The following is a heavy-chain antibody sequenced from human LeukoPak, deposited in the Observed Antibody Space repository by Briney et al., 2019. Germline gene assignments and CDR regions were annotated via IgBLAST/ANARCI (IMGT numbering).Heavy chain of an antibody. CDR3: ARNWNILGDISWFDP. CDR2: IYYGGST. CDR1: GGSMRSYN. D-gene: IGHD1-1*01. V-gene: IGHV4-59*01. J-gene: IGHJ5*02. Sequence: SETLFLTCTVSGGSMRSYNYNWIRQPPGKGLEWIGNIYYGGSTNYNPSLKSRVTISIDTSKSQFSLKLSSVTAADTAMYYCARNWNILGDISWFDPWGQGTLVTVSS.